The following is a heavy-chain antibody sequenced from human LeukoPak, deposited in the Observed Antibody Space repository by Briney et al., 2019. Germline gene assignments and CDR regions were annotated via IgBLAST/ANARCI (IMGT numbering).Heavy chain of an antibody. J-gene: IGHJ5*02. Sequence: PSETLSLTCTVSGGSISSYYWSWIRQPPGKGMEWIGYIYYSGSTNYNPSLKSRVTISVDTSKNQFSLQLNSVTPEDTAVYYCARDIAVAGTWFDPWGQGTLVTVSS. CDR2: IYYSGST. D-gene: IGHD6-19*01. CDR3: ARDIAVAGTWFDP. CDR1: GGSISSYY. V-gene: IGHV4-59*12.